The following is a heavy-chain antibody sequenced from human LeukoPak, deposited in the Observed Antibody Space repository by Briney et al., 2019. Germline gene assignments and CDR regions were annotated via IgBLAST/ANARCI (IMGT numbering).Heavy chain of an antibody. J-gene: IGHJ6*03. CDR3: ARVSYDSSGHPPSGANYYYYYMDV. D-gene: IGHD3-22*01. CDR2: IIPIFGTA. Sequence: GASVKVSCEASGGTFSSYAISWVRQAPGQGLEWMGGIIPIFGTANYAQKFQGRVTITTDESTSTAYMELSSLRSEDTAVYYCARVSYDSSGHPPSGANYYYYYMDVWGKGPTVTVSS. CDR1: GGTFSSYA. V-gene: IGHV1-69*05.